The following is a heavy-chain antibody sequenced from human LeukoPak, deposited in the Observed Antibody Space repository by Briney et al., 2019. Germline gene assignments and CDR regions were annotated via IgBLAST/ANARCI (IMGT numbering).Heavy chain of an antibody. CDR1: GGSFSGYY. J-gene: IGHJ6*02. Sequence: SETLSLTCAVYGGSFSGYYWSWIRQPPGKGLEWIGEINHGGSTNYNPSLKSRVTISVDTSKNQFSLKLSSVTAADTAVYYCARLVPLFYGDASYYYYYYGMDVWGQGTTVTVSS. CDR3: ARLVPLFYGDASYYYYYYGMDV. CDR2: INHGGST. V-gene: IGHV4-34*01. D-gene: IGHD4-17*01.